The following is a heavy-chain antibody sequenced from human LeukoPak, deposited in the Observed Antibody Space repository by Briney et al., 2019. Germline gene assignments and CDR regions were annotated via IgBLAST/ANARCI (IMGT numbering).Heavy chain of an antibody. D-gene: IGHD6-19*01. CDR2: ISGSGGST. V-gene: IGHV3-23*01. CDR1: GFTFSSYA. J-gene: IGHJ4*02. Sequence: GGSLRLSCAASGFTFSSYAMSWVRQAPGKGLEWVSAISGSGGSTYYADSVKGRFTISRDNSKNTLYLQMNSLRAEDTAVYYCARDEGDYSSGWYFDYWGQGTLVTVSS. CDR3: ARDEGDYSSGWYFDY.